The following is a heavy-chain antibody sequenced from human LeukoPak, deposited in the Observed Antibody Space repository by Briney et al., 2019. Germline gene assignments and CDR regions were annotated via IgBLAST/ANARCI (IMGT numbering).Heavy chain of an antibody. V-gene: IGHV1-18*01. Sequence: ASVKVSCKASGYTFSTYGISWVRQAPGQGLEWMGWIGAYNGNTNYALKLQGRVTMTTDTSTSTAYMELRSLRSDDTAVYYCTTWRDRYSGSYWGQGTLVTVSS. CDR2: IGAYNGNT. D-gene: IGHD1-26*01. CDR3: TTWRDRYSGSY. J-gene: IGHJ4*02. CDR1: GYTFSTYG.